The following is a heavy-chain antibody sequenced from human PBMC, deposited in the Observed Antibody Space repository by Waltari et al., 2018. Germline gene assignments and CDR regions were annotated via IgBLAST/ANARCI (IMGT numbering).Heavy chain of an antibody. J-gene: IGHJ5*02. CDR2: INSDGSST. V-gene: IGHV3-74*01. Sequence: EVQLVESGGGLVQPGGSLRLSCAASGFTFSSYWMHWARQAPGKGLVWVSSINSDGSSTTYADSVKGRFTISRDNAKNTLYLQMNSLRAEDTAVYYCARAGRTANWFDPWGQGTLVTVSS. CDR3: ARAGRTANWFDP. CDR1: GFTFSSYW.